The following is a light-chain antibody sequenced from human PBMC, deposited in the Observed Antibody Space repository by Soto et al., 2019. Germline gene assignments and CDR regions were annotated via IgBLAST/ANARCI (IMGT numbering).Light chain of an antibody. V-gene: IGLV1-40*01. CDR3: QSYDSSLSGNV. CDR2: GNS. CDR1: SSNIGAGYD. J-gene: IGLJ1*01. Sequence: QAVVTQPPSVSGAPGQRVTISCTGSSSNIGAGYDVHWYQQLPGTAPKLLIYGNSNRPSGVPDRFSGSKSGTSASLAITGHQAEDDADYYCQSYDSSLSGNVFGTGTQLTVL.